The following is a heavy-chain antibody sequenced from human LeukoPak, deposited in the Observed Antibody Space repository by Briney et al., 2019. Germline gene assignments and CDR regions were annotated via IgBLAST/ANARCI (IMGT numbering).Heavy chain of an antibody. J-gene: IGHJ4*02. Sequence: PGGSLRLSCAASGFTFATYAMSWVRQAPGRGLEWVSAISGSGGSTYYADSVKGRFTISRDNSKNTLYLQMNSLRAEDTAVYYCAKVAQSAAAVLFDYWGQGTLVTVSS. CDR1: GFTFATYA. CDR2: ISGSGGST. CDR3: AKVAQSAAAVLFDY. V-gene: IGHV3-23*01. D-gene: IGHD6-13*01.